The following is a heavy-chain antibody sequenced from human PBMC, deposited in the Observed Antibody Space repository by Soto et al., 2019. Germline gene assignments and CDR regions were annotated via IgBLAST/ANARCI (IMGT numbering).Heavy chain of an antibody. CDR2: VVPMYDSV. V-gene: IGHV1-69*06. CDR3: ASWRSYSGSYCFDY. CDR1: GGTFNSYT. Sequence: SVKVSCKASGGTFNSYTINWVRQAPGRGLEWVGQVVPMYDSVNYAENFQGRVTITADKSTKTAYMELTSLRSEDTALYFCASWRSYSGSYCFDYWGQGTLVTVSS. D-gene: IGHD1-26*01. J-gene: IGHJ4*02.